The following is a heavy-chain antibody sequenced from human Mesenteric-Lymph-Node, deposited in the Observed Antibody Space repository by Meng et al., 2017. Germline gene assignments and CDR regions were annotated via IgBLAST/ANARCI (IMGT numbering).Heavy chain of an antibody. Sequence: VELQESGPGLVKPSETLSLTCTVSGGSNISSSWWTWVRQSPGKGLEWIGEMYHSGTTNYNPSLKSRVTISMGKSNNQLSLKLNSVTAADTAVYYCATQESRDGHNPYWGQGTLVTVSS. CDR3: ATQESRDGHNPY. D-gene: IGHD5-24*01. CDR1: GGSNISSSW. V-gene: IGHV4-4*02. CDR2: MYHSGTT. J-gene: IGHJ4*02.